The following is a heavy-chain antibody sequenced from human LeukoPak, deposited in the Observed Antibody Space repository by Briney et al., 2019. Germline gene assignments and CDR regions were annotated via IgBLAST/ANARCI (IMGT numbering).Heavy chain of an antibody. CDR3: ARVPMVRGVIFDY. CDR1: GGSFSGYY. CDR2: INHSGST. D-gene: IGHD3-10*01. Sequence: SETLSLTCAVYGGSFSGYYWSWIRQPPGKGLEWIGEINHSGSTNSNPSLTSRVTISVDTSKNQFSLKLSAVTAADTAVYYCARVPMVRGVIFDYWGQGTLVTVSS. V-gene: IGHV4-34*01. J-gene: IGHJ4*02.